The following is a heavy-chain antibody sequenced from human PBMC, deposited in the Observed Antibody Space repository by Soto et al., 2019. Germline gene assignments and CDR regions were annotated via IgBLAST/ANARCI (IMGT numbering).Heavy chain of an antibody. V-gene: IGHV1-18*01. CDR1: GYTFTSYG. Sequence: QVQLVQSGGEVKKPGASVKVSCKASGYTFTSYGISWVRQAPGQGLEWMGWTSAYMVTNYAQKFQGRVTMTTDTSTSTAYMELRSLRSDDTAVYYCARDISGRANFDYWGQGTLVTVSS. CDR2: TSAYMVT. CDR3: ARDISGRANFDY. D-gene: IGHD6-19*01. J-gene: IGHJ4*02.